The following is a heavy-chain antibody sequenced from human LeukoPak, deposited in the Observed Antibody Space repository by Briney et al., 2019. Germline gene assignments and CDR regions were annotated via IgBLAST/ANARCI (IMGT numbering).Heavy chain of an antibody. CDR1: GFTFRSYA. V-gene: IGHV3-74*01. CDR2: INADGSTT. CDR3: ARADRFEY. Sequence: PGGSLRLSCAASGFTFRSYAMHWVRQAPGKGLVWVSRINADGSTTFYADSVKGRFTISRDNAKNTLFLQMNSLRADDTAVYYCARADRFEYWGQGTLVTVSS. J-gene: IGHJ4*02.